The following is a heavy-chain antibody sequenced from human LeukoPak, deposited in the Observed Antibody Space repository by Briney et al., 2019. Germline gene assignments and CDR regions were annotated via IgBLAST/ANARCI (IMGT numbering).Heavy chain of an antibody. CDR1: GFTFSSYG. CDR2: IRYDGSNK. D-gene: IGHD2-2*01. J-gene: IGHJ4*02. Sequence: PGGSLRLSCAASGFTFSSYGMHWVRQAPGKGLEWVAFIRYDGSNKYYADSVKGRFTISRDNSKNTLYLQMNSLRAEDTAVYYCAKGTVTVPAVVDYWGQGTLVTVSS. CDR3: AKGTVTVPAVVDY. V-gene: IGHV3-30*02.